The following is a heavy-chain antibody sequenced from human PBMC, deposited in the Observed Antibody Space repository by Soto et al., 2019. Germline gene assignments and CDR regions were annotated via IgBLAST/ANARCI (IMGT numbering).Heavy chain of an antibody. CDR2: ISADGRKT. CDR1: GFTFSAFG. CDR3: ARSLFMVAPDNEPFDY. J-gene: IGHJ4*02. D-gene: IGHD5-12*01. V-gene: IGHV3-30*03. Sequence: GGSLRLSCVASGFTFSAFGMHRVRQAPGKGLEWVAFISADGRKTFYADSVKGRFTISRDSPHNALFLDLSSLRGDDTAMYFCARSLFMVAPDNEPFDYWGQGTLVTVSS.